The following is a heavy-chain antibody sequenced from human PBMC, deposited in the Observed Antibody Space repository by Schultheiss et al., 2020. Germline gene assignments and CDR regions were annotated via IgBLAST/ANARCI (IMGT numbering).Heavy chain of an antibody. CDR2: ISWNSGSI. V-gene: IGHV3-9*01. Sequence: GGSLRLSCAASGFTFDDYAMHWVRQAPGKGLEWVSGISWNSGSIGYADSVKGRFTISRDNAKNSLYLQMNSLRAEDTALYYCAKALRGGYYDSSGAFDVWGQGTMVTVSS. CDR3: AKALRGGYYDSSGAFDV. CDR1: GFTFDDYA. D-gene: IGHD3-22*01. J-gene: IGHJ3*01.